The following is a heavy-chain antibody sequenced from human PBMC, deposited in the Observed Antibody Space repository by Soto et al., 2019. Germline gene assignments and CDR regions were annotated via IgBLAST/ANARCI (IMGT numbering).Heavy chain of an antibody. V-gene: IGHV3-23*01. J-gene: IGHJ4*02. Sequence: EVQLLESGGGFVQPGGSLTLSCSTSGFTFKDCAISWVRQAPGKGLEWVSGISGSGGGTYYTDSVEGSFTISKDFAKNTVSLQMTALRVADTAVYYCASTRTAFYRYYFDSWGQGALVAVSS. CDR2: ISGSGGGT. D-gene: IGHD2-21*02. CDR1: GFTFKDCA. CDR3: ASTRTAFYRYYFDS.